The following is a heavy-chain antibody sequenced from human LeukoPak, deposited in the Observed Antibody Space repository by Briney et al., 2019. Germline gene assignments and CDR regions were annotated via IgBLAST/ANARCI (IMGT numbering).Heavy chain of an antibody. CDR3: ARGNWNDLDLAY. J-gene: IGHJ4*02. V-gene: IGHV6-1*01. D-gene: IGHD1-1*01. CDR2: TYYRSKWYN. Sequence: SQTLSLTCAISGDRVSSNSAAWNWIRQSPSRGLEWLGRTYYRSKWYNDYAVSVKSRISINPDTSKNQFSLQLNSVTPEDTAVYYCARGNWNDLDLAYWGQGTLVTVSS. CDR1: GDRVSSNSAA.